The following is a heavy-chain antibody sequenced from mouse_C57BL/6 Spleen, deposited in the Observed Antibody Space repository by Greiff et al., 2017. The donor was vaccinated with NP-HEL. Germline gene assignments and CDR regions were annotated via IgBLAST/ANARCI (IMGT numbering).Heavy chain of an antibody. CDR3: ARYIPNNAMDY. D-gene: IGHD1-3*01. Sequence: VKVVESGAELVKPGASVKISCKASGYAFSSYWMNWVKQRPGKGLEWIGQIYPGDGDTNYNGKFKGKATLTADKSSSTAYMQLSSLTSEDSAVYFCARYIPNNAMDYWGQGTSVTVSS. CDR1: GYAFSSYW. CDR2: IYPGDGDT. J-gene: IGHJ4*01. V-gene: IGHV1-80*01.